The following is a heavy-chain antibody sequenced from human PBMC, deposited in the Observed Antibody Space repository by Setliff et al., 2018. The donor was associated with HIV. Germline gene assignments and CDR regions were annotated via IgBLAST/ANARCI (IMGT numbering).Heavy chain of an antibody. J-gene: IGHJ4*02. D-gene: IGHD6-13*01. CDR2: ISSSGSTI. V-gene: IGHV3-48*03. Sequence: GSLRLSCGGSGFTLSNYEVNWVRQAPGKGLEWVSYISSSGSTIYYADSVKGRFTISRDNAKNSLFLQMKSLRVEDTAVYYCVLGEQHLYWGQGTLVTVSS. CDR1: GFTLSNYE. CDR3: VLGEQHLY.